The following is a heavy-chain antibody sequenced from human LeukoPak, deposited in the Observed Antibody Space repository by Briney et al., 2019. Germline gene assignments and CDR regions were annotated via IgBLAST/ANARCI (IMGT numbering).Heavy chain of an antibody. CDR1: GGTFSSYA. J-gene: IGHJ4*02. Sequence: GASVKVSCKASGGTFSSYAISWVRQAPGQGLEWMGRIIPILGIANYAQKFQGRVTITADKSTSTAYMELSSLRSEDTAVYYCARDGGSYVRGIFDYWGQGTLVTVSS. CDR3: ARDGGSYVRGIFDY. CDR2: IIPILGIA. D-gene: IGHD1-26*01. V-gene: IGHV1-69*04.